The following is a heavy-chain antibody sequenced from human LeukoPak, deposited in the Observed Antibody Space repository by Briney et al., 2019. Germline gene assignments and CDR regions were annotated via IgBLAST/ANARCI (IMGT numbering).Heavy chain of an antibody. J-gene: IGHJ4*02. D-gene: IGHD6-6*01. CDR1: GFTFTSSV. CDR2: IVVGSGNT. CDR3: AAYGSSSFDY. Sequence: TSVKVSCKASGFTFTSSVMQWVRQARGQRLEWIGWIVVGSGNTNYAQKFQERVTITRDMSTSTAYMELSSLRSEDTAVYYCAAYGSSSFDYWGQGTLVTVSS. V-gene: IGHV1-58*02.